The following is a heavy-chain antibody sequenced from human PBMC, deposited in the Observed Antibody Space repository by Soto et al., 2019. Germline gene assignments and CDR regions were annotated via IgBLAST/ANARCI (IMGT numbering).Heavy chain of an antibody. J-gene: IGHJ4*02. V-gene: IGHV3-64D*06. CDR3: VKQAHGLDDVAFDY. D-gene: IGHD2-15*01. Sequence: GGSLRLSCSASGFIFSESTIYWVRQAPGKGLEAISAVSTSGRSTYYADSVKDRFTISRDNSKNTLFLQMGSLRPEDTAIYYCVKQAHGLDDVAFDYWGQGTQVTVSS. CDR1: GFIFSEST. CDR2: VSTSGRST.